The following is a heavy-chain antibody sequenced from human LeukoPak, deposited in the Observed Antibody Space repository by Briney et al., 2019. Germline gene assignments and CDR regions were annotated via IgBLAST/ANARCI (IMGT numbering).Heavy chain of an antibody. CDR3: ETDQRYAFDY. CDR1: GFSFTDYP. Sequence: PGGSLRLSCGTSGFSFTDYPMNGVRQAPGKGLEWISNIRTTAEGAKYAYYADSVKGRVTISRDDGKNTLYLHMNSLRDDDTAVYYCETDQRYAFDYWGQGILVTVSS. D-gene: IGHD3-9*01. CDR2: IRTTAEGAKYA. V-gene: IGHV3-48*02. J-gene: IGHJ4*02.